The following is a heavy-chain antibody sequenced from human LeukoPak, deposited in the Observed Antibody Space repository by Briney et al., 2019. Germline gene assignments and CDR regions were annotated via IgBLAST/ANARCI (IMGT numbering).Heavy chain of an antibody. CDR2: INHSGST. Sequence: SETLSLTCAVYGGSFSGYYWSWIRQPPGKGLEWIGEINHSGSTNYNPSLKSRVTISVDTSKNQFSLKLSSVTAADTAVYYCATRRYVWGSYRPFDPWGQGTPVTVSS. D-gene: IGHD3-16*02. J-gene: IGHJ5*02. V-gene: IGHV4-34*01. CDR3: ATRRYVWGSYRPFDP. CDR1: GGSFSGYY.